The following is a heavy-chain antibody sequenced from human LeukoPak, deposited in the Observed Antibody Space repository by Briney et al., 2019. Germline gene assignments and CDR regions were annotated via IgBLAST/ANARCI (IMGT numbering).Heavy chain of an antibody. CDR2: IIPIFGTA. Sequence: SVKVSCKASGGTFSSYAISWVRQAPGQGLEWMGGIIPIFGTANYAQKFQGRVTITADESTSTAYMELSSLRSEDTAVYYCARSRSAYCGGDCYSSTGIDYWGQGTLVTVSP. D-gene: IGHD2-21*02. CDR1: GGTFSSYA. CDR3: ARSRSAYCGGDCYSSTGIDY. J-gene: IGHJ4*02. V-gene: IGHV1-69*01.